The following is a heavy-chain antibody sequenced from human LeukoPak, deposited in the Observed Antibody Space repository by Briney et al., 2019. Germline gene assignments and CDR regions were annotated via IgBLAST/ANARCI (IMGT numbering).Heavy chain of an antibody. J-gene: IGHJ4*02. D-gene: IGHD3-22*01. CDR1: GGSFSGYY. CDR2: IKHSGST. V-gene: IGHV4-34*01. Sequence: SETLSLTCAVSGGSFSGYYWRWVRQPPGKGLEWMGEIKHSGSTNYNPSLKSGVTISVDTSKKQFSLKLSSLPAADTAVYYCARHPLRYYYYSLLSYLFDYWGQGTLVTVSS. CDR3: ARHPLRYYYYSLLSYLFDY.